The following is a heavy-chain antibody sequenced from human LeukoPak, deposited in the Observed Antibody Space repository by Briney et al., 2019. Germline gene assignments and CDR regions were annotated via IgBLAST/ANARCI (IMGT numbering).Heavy chain of an antibody. J-gene: IGHJ4*02. CDR3: ASGGGLEFTEGAFDY. CDR2: IHYSGST. Sequence: SETLSLTCTVSGGTISSYYWNWIRQPPGKGLEWIGYIHYSGSTKYNPSLKSRVTISVDTSKNQFSLKLSSVTAADTAVYYCASGGGLEFTEGAFDYWGQGTLVTVSS. V-gene: IGHV4-59*08. CDR1: GGTISSYY. D-gene: IGHD3-10*01.